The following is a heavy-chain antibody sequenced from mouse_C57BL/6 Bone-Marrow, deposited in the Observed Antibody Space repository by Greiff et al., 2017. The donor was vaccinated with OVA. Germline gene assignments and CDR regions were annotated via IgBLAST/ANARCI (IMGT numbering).Heavy chain of an antibody. V-gene: IGHV5-6*01. J-gene: IGHJ2*01. D-gene: IGHD2-2*01. Sequence: EVKLVESGGDLVKPGGSLKLSCAASGFTFSSYGMSWVSQTPDKRLEWVATISSGGSYTYYPDSVKGRFTISRDNAKNTLYLQMSSLKSEDTAMYYCARHLVTPFDYWGQGTTLTVSS. CDR3: ARHLVTPFDY. CDR1: GFTFSSYG. CDR2: ISSGGSYT.